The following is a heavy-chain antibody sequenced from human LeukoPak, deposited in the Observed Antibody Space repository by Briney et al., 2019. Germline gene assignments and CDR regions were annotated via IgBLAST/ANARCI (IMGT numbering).Heavy chain of an antibody. D-gene: IGHD3-3*01. J-gene: IGHJ4*02. CDR3: ARSYDFWSGYFGY. V-gene: IGHV3-48*03. CDR2: ISSSGSTI. CDR1: GFTFSSYA. Sequence: GGSLRLSCAASGFTFSSYAMNWVRQAPGKGLEWVSYISSSGSTIYYADSVKGRFTISRDNAKNSLYLQMNSLRAEDTAVYYCARSYDFWSGYFGYWGQGTLVTVSS.